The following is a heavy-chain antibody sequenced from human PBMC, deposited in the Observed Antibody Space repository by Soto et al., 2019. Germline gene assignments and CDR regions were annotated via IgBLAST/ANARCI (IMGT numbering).Heavy chain of an antibody. CDR3: ARALPGYSSGFAHDYYYGMDV. D-gene: IGHD6-19*01. CDR2: INPNSGGT. J-gene: IGHJ6*02. CDR1: GYTFTGYY. Sequence: ASVKVSCKASGYTFTGYYMHWVRQAPGQGLEWMGWINPNSGGTNYAQKFQGRVTMTRDTSISTAYMELSRLRSDDTAVYYCARALPGYSSGFAHDYYYGMDVWGQGTTVTVSS. V-gene: IGHV1-2*02.